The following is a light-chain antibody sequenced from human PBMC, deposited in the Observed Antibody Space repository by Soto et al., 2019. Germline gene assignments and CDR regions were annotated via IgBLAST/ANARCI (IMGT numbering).Light chain of an antibody. V-gene: IGKV3-15*01. CDR2: DAS. CDR3: QQYNNWPPIT. Sequence: EIVMTQSPSILSVCPGVRDPLSRRASQSASSNLGWYQQKPGQAPRLLIYDASTRATGVPARFSGSGSGTEFTLTISSLQSEDFGVYYCQQYNNWPPITFGQGTKV. CDR1: QSASSN. J-gene: IGKJ1*01.